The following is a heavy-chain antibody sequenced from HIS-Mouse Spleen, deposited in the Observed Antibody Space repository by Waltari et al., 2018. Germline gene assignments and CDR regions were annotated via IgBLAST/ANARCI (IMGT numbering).Heavy chain of an antibody. CDR2: IYYSGST. Sequence: QLQLQESGPGLVKPSETLSLTCTVSGGSISRSSYYWRWNRQPPGKGREWIWGIYYSGSTYYNPSLKSRVTISVDTSKNQFSLKLSSVTAADTAVYYCAREIPYSSSWYDWYFDLWGRVTLVTVSS. D-gene: IGHD6-13*01. CDR1: GGSISRSSYY. J-gene: IGHJ2*01. CDR3: AREIPYSSSWYDWYFDL. V-gene: IGHV4-39*07.